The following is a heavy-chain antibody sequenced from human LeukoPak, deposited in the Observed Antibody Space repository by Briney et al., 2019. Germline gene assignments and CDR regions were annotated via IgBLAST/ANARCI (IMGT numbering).Heavy chain of an antibody. CDR1: GDSVSSNSAT. D-gene: IGHD3-10*01. CDR3: ARMVGLVSDF. V-gene: IGHV6-1*01. Sequence: SQTLSLTCAISGDSVSSNSATWNWIRQSPSRGLEWLGRTYYRSKWHSYYAPSVKSRITINPDTSKNQFSLQLKSVTPEDTAVYYCARMVGLVSDFWGQGTLVTVSS. J-gene: IGHJ4*02. CDR2: TYYRSKWHS.